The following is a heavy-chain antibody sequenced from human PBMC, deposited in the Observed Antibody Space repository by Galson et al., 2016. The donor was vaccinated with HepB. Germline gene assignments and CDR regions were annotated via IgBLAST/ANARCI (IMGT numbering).Heavy chain of an antibody. CDR1: GYTFTGYY. V-gene: IGHV1-69*13. J-gene: IGHJ4*02. D-gene: IGHD5/OR15-5a*01. CDR2: IIPISGTA. Sequence: SVKVSCKASGYTFTGYYMDWVRQAPGQGLEWMGGIIPISGTADYAQKFQGRVTITADESTSSSYMELSSLRSEDTAVYYCARRGAIGSDFDYWGQGTLVTVSS. CDR3: ARRGAIGSDFDY.